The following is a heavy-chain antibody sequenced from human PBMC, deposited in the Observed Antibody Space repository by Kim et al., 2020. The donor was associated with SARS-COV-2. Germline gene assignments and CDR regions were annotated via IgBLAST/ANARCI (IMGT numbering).Heavy chain of an antibody. D-gene: IGHD6-19*01. CDR2: IYYSGST. CDR3: ARIYSSRQYSSGWYTWGLALGQQEGPGVDY. CDR1: GGSISSSSYY. V-gene: IGHV4-39*01. J-gene: IGHJ4*02. Sequence: SETLSLTCTVSGGSISSSSYYWGWIRQPPGKGLEWIGSIYYSGSTYYNPSLKSRVTISVDTSKNQFSLKLSSVTAADTAVYYCARIYSSRQYSSGWYTWGLALGQQEGPGVDYWGQGTLVTVSS.